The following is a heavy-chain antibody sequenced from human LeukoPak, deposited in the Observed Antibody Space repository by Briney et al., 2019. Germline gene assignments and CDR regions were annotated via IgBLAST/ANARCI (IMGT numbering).Heavy chain of an antibody. V-gene: IGHV3-23*01. D-gene: IGHD6-13*01. Sequence: PGGSLRLSCAASGFTFSSYAMSWVRQAPGKGLEWVSAISGSGGSTYYADSVKGRFTISRDNSKNTLYLQMNSLRAEDTAVYYCARDPYPYSSSWYASDWGQGTLVTVSS. CDR3: ARDPYPYSSSWYASD. CDR2: ISGSGGST. J-gene: IGHJ4*02. CDR1: GFTFSSYA.